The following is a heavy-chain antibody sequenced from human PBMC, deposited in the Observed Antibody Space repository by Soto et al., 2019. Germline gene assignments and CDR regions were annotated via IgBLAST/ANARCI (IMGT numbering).Heavy chain of an antibody. CDR1: GYSFTSYW. D-gene: IGHD3-22*01. CDR3: ARPTYYYDSSGYSPYYYGMDV. V-gene: IGHV5-10-1*01. CDR2: IDPSDSYT. Sequence: PGESLKISCKGSGYSFTSYWISWVRQMPGKGLEWMGRIDPSDSYTNYSPSFQGHVTISADKSISTAYLQWSSLKASDTAMYYCARPTYYYDSSGYSPYYYGMDVWGQGTTVTVSS. J-gene: IGHJ6*02.